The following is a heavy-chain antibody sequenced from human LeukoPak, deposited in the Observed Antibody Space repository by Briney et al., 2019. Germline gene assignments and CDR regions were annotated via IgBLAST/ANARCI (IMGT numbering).Heavy chain of an antibody. CDR2: IYHSGST. CDR3: ASHLQGGISPWIFDY. V-gene: IGHV4-38-2*01. CDR1: GYSISSGYY. D-gene: IGHD1-1*01. Sequence: SETLSLTCVVSGYSISSGYYWGWIRQPPGKGLEWIGSIYHSGSTYYNPSLKSRVTISVDTSKNQFSLKLTSVTAADTAVYSCASHLQGGISPWIFDYWGQGTLITVSS. J-gene: IGHJ4*02.